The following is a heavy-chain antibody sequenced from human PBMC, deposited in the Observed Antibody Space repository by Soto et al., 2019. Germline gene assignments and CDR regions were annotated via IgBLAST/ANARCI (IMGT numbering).Heavy chain of an antibody. D-gene: IGHD1-26*01. CDR2: IKQDVTEK. J-gene: IGHJ6*02. CDR1: GFTFSTYW. Sequence: AGGSLRLSCAASGFTFSTYWMGWVRRTPGKGLEWVANIKQDVTEKYYVDSVRGRLTVSRDNAKSSLYLQMNSLRVEDTAVYYCTTYPNRDSERVFVWGQGTTVTVSS. CDR3: TTYPNRDSERVFV. V-gene: IGHV3-7*01.